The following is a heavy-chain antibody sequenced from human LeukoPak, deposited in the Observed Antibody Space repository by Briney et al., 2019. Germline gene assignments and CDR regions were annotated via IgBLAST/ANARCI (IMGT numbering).Heavy chain of an antibody. J-gene: IGHJ5*02. V-gene: IGHV3-66*01. Sequence: GGSLRLSCAASGFTFSDYYMSWVRQAPGKGLEWVSVMYSGGSTYYADSVKGRFTISRDNSKNTLYLQMNSLRAEDTAVYYCARDLNDYSNHWGQGTLVTVTS. CDR2: MYSGGST. CDR3: ARDLNDYSNH. CDR1: GFTFSDYY. D-gene: IGHD4-11*01.